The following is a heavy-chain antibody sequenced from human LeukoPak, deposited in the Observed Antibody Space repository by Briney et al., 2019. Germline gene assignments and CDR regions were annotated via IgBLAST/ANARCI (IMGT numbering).Heavy chain of an antibody. J-gene: IGHJ4*02. V-gene: IGHV3-30-3*01. CDR3: AMSYDYVWGSKPFDY. D-gene: IGHD3-16*01. CDR2: ISYDGSNK. CDR1: GFTFSSYA. Sequence: GGSLRLSCAASGFTFSSYAMHWVRQAPGKGLEWVAVISYDGSNKYYADSVKGRFTISRDNSKNTLCLQMYSLRAEDTAVYYCAMSYDYVWGSKPFDYWGQGTLVTVSS.